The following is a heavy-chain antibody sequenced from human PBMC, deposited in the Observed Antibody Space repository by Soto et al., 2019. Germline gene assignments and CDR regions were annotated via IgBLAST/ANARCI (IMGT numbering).Heavy chain of an antibody. CDR2: VSTSGRST. J-gene: IGHJ4*02. CDR1: GFIFSEST. V-gene: IGHV3-64D*06. D-gene: IGHD2-15*01. Sequence: GGPLRLSCSASGFIFSESTIYWVRQVPGKGLEAISAVSTSGRSTYYADSVKDRFTISRDNSKNTLFLQMSSLRPEDTAIYYCVKQAHGLDGVAFDYWGQGTQVTVSS. CDR3: VKQAHGLDGVAFDY.